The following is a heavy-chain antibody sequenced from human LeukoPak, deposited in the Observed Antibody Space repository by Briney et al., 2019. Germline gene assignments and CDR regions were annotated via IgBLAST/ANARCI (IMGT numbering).Heavy chain of an antibody. D-gene: IGHD1-26*01. V-gene: IGHV4-30-2*01. Sequence: SQTLSLTCAVSGGSISSGGYSWSWIRQPPGKGLEWIGYIYHSGSTYYNPSLKSRVTISVDRSKNQFSLKLSSVTAADTAVYYCARVKSGSFLFDYWGQGTLVTVSP. CDR1: GGSISSGGYS. CDR2: IYHSGST. J-gene: IGHJ4*02. CDR3: ARVKSGSFLFDY.